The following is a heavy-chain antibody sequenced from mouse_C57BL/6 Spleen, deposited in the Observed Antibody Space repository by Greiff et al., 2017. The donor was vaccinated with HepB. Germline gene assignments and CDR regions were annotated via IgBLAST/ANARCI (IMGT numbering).Heavy chain of an antibody. J-gene: IGHJ1*03. Sequence: QVQLQQSGPELVKPGASVKISCKASGYAFSSSWMNWVKQRPGKGLEWIGRIYPGDGDTNYNGKFKGKATLTADKSSSTAYMQLSSLTSEDSAVYFCARDTTVVATRWYFDVWGTGTTVTVSS. CDR2: IYPGDGDT. D-gene: IGHD1-1*01. CDR1: GYAFSSSW. V-gene: IGHV1-82*01. CDR3: ARDTTVVATRWYFDV.